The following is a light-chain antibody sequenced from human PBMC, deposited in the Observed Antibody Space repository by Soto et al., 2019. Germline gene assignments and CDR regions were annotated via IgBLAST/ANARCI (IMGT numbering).Light chain of an antibody. CDR2: GAS. V-gene: IGKV3-15*01. Sequence: EIVMTQSPAILSVSPGERATLYCRASQSVSSNLAWYQQKPGQTPRLLIYGASTRATGIPARFSGSGSGTEFTLTISSLQSEDFAIYYCQQYNNWLMLSFGGGTKVEIK. CDR1: QSVSSN. J-gene: IGKJ4*01. CDR3: QQYNNWLMLS.